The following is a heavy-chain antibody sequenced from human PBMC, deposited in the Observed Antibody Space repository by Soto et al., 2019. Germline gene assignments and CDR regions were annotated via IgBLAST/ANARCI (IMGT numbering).Heavy chain of an antibody. Sequence: WGSLRISCASAVFTLSAHGMSWFRQAPGKGPDFVSTINSRGDKTFYADSVKGRFTLSRDDSKNTLFLQMNSLRAEDTAMYYCAKADGCAAGTCYTGTYWFFDLWGRGTLVTVSS. V-gene: IGHV3-23*01. CDR3: AKADGCAAGTCYTGTYWFFDL. D-gene: IGHD2-2*02. CDR2: INSRGDKT. J-gene: IGHJ2*01. CDR1: VFTLSAHG.